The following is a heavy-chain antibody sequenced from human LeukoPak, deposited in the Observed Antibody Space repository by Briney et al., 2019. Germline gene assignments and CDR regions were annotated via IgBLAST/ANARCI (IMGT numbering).Heavy chain of an antibody. D-gene: IGHD2-2*01. Sequence: SETLSLTCAVSGAFITNSHWWSWARQPPGKGLEWIGEIYHSGTTYYNPPLKSRVTISVDTSKYQFSLKVSSVTASDTAVYFCARHRRYCSSTTCYLTWFDPWGQGTLVTVSS. V-gene: IGHV4-4*02. CDR1: GAFITNSHW. CDR2: IYHSGTT. J-gene: IGHJ5*02. CDR3: ARHRRYCSSTTCYLTWFDP.